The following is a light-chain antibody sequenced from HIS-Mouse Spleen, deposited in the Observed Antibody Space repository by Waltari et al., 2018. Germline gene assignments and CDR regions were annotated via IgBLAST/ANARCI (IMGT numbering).Light chain of an antibody. CDR1: ALPKKS. Sequence: SYELTQPPSVSVSPGQTARITCPGDALPKKSAYWYQQKSGQAPVLVLYEDRKRPSGIPEGFSGASSGTMATLTISVAQVEDEADDYCYSTDSSGNHRVFGGGTKLTVL. CDR3: YSTDSSGNHRV. V-gene: IGLV3-10*01. J-gene: IGLJ2*01. CDR2: EDR.